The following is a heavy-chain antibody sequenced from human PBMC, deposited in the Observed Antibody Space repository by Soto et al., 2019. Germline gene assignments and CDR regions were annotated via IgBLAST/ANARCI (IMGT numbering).Heavy chain of an antibody. CDR1: DGSINTSSYY. CDR2: IFYTGRT. D-gene: IGHD3-22*01. V-gene: IGHV4-39*01. Sequence: QLQMQEPGPGLVKPSETLSLTCTVSDGSINTSSYYWGWIRQSPGKGLEWIGTIFYTGRTYYYPSLESRVTLSVDTSKNQFSLHLTSVTAADTAVYYFTRHHPHHSDSSRYFDYWGQGTLVTVSS. CDR3: TRHHPHHSDSSRYFDY. J-gene: IGHJ4*02.